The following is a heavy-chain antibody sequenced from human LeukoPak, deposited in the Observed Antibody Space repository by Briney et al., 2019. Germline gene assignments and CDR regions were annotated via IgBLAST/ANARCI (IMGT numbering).Heavy chain of an antibody. V-gene: IGHV3-23*01. J-gene: IGHJ4*02. CDR3: AKDLRSAWYYFDS. CDR2: ISGSGGST. D-gene: IGHD6-19*01. CDR1: GFTFNSYA. Sequence: GGSLRLSCAASGFTFNSYAMSWVRQTPGKGLEWVSAISGSGGSTYYAEFANGRFSISRDNSKNTLYLQMNNLRVEDTAVYYCAKDLRSAWYYFDSWGREPWSPSPQ.